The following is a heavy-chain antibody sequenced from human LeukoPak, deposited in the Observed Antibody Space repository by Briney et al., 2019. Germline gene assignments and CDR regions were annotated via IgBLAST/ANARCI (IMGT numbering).Heavy chain of an antibody. CDR1: GYTFTGYY. D-gene: IGHD4-17*01. CDR3: ARDHPDYGDYTNFDY. Sequence: ASVKVSCKASGYTFTGYYMHWVRQAPGQGLEWMGWINPNSGGTSYAQKFQGRVTMTRDTSISTAYMELSRLRSDDTAVYYCARDHPDYGDYTNFDYWGQGTLVTVSS. V-gene: IGHV1-2*02. CDR2: INPNSGGT. J-gene: IGHJ4*02.